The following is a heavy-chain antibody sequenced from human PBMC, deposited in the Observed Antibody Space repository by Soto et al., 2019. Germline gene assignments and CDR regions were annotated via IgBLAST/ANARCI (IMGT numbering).Heavy chain of an antibody. Sequence: QVYLHQSGPGLVKPSGTLSLTCAVSGDSISSTHWWTWVRQTPGKGLEWIGEVYHSGSTSYNPSLKSGVTISVDKSNNQFSLKLPSVTAADTAVYFCVTLPPRIVLKVLPIPTWGQGTLVSVSS. CDR2: VYHSGST. D-gene: IGHD2-2*02. CDR3: VTLPPRIVLKVLPIPT. V-gene: IGHV4-4*02. CDR1: GDSISSTHW. J-gene: IGHJ5*02.